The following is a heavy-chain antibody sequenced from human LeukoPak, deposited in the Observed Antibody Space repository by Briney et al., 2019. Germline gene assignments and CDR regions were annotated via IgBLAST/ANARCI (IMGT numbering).Heavy chain of an antibody. CDR1: GFTYSNYA. D-gene: IGHD3-9*01. J-gene: IGHJ4*02. Sequence: GASLRLSCAASGFTYSNYAMSWVRQAPGKGLEWVSAILGSGGSTYYADSVKGRFTVSRDNSKSTLYLQMNSLRAEDTALYYCAKWGDYDVLTGYYVPDYWGQGTLVTVSS. CDR2: ILGSGGST. CDR3: AKWGDYDVLTGYYVPDY. V-gene: IGHV3-23*01.